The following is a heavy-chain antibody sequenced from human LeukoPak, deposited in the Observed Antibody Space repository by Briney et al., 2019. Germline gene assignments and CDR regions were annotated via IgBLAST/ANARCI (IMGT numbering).Heavy chain of an antibody. J-gene: IGHJ5*02. CDR2: ISYDGSNK. Sequence: GGSLRLSCAASGFTFSSYAMHWVRQAPGKGLEWVAVISYDGSNKYYADSVKGRFTISRDNSKNTLYLQMNSLRAEDTAVYYCARSYSSSWYGRNWFDPWGQGTLVTVSS. CDR3: ARSYSSSWYGRNWFDP. D-gene: IGHD6-13*01. V-gene: IGHV3-30-3*01. CDR1: GFTFSSYA.